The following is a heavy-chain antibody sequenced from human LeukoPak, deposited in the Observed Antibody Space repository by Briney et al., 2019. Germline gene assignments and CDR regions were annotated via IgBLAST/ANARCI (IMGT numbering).Heavy chain of an antibody. D-gene: IGHD3-10*01. J-gene: IGHJ3*02. Sequence: SETLSLTCTVSGGSISSYYWSWIRQPPGKGLEWIGYIYYSGSTNYNPSLKSRVTISVDTSKMELSLKLTSVTAADTAVYFCARGSGFGGRAFDIWGQGTMVTVSS. CDR2: IYYSGST. V-gene: IGHV4-59*12. CDR3: ARGSGFGGRAFDI. CDR1: GGSISSYY.